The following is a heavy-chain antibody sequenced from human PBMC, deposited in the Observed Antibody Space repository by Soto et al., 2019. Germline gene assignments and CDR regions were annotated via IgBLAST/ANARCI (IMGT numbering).Heavy chain of an antibody. J-gene: IGHJ6*03. CDR2: ISSSSSTI. D-gene: IGHD6-6*01. CDR1: GFTFSSYS. V-gene: IGHV3-48*01. Sequence: GGSLRLSCAASGFTFSSYSMNWVRRAPGKGLEWVSYISSSSSTIYYADSVKGRFTISRDNAKNSLYLQMNSLRAEDTAVYYCASPPIAAKYYYYMDVWGKGTTVTVSS. CDR3: ASPPIAAKYYYYMDV.